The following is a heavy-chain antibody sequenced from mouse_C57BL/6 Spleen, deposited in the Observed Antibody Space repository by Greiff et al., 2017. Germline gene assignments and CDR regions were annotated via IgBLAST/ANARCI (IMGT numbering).Heavy chain of an antibody. Sequence: EVQLQQSGGDLVKPGGSLKLSCAASGFTFSSYGMSWVRQTPDKRLEWVATISSGGSYTYYPDSVKGRFTISRDNAKNTLYLQMSSLKSEDTAMYYCARHPSLTSWFAYWGQGTLVTVSA. V-gene: IGHV5-6*01. J-gene: IGHJ3*01. CDR1: GFTFSSYG. CDR3: ARHPSLTSWFAY. CDR2: ISSGGSYT.